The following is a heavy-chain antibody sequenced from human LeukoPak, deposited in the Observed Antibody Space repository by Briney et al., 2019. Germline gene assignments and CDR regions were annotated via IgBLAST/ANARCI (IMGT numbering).Heavy chain of an antibody. J-gene: IGHJ5*02. D-gene: IGHD6-6*01. CDR1: GFTFSGSA. Sequence: SGGSLRLSCAASGFTFSGSAMHWVRQVSGKGLEWVGRIRNKANSYATAYTASVKGRFTISRDDSKNTAYLQMNSLRTEDTAVYYCTRYSSSDNWFDPWGQGTLVTVSS. CDR3: TRYSSSDNWFDP. V-gene: IGHV3-73*01. CDR2: IRNKANSYAT.